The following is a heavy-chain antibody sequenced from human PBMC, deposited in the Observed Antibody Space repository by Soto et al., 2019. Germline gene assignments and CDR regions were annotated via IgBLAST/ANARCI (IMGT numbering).Heavy chain of an antibody. Sequence: SVKVSCKASGYTFTSYAISWVRQAPGQGLEWMGGIIPIFGTANYAQKFQGRVTITADESTSTAYMELSSLRSEDTAVYYCARDQGAMAYFDYWGQGTLVTVSS. V-gene: IGHV1-69*13. CDR1: GYTFTSYA. CDR2: IIPIFGTA. CDR3: ARDQGAMAYFDY. D-gene: IGHD5-18*01. J-gene: IGHJ4*02.